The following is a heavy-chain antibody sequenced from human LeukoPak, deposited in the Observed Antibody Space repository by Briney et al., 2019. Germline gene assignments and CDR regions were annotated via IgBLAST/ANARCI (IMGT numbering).Heavy chain of an antibody. D-gene: IGHD5-18*01. Sequence: GGSLRLSCAASGFTFSSYEMNWVRQAPGKGLAWVSYISSSGSTIYYADSVKGRFTISRDNAKNSLYLQMNGLRAEDTAVYYCARDGNTAMPNFDYWGQGTLVTVSS. CDR1: GFTFSSYE. CDR2: ISSSGSTI. V-gene: IGHV3-48*03. CDR3: ARDGNTAMPNFDY. J-gene: IGHJ4*02.